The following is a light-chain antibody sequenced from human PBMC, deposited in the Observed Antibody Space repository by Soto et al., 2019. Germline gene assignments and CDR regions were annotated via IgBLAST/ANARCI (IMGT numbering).Light chain of an antibody. CDR1: QSVSSW. CDR2: NTT. V-gene: IGKV1-5*03. Sequence: DIQMTQSPSTLSASVGDRVTITGRASQSVSSWLAWYQQKAGKAPTLLIYNTTSLESGVPSTFRGSGTGTECTLTISSLQHDDFTNYYCQQYNSVWTFGQGTKVEIK. CDR3: QQYNSVWT. J-gene: IGKJ1*01.